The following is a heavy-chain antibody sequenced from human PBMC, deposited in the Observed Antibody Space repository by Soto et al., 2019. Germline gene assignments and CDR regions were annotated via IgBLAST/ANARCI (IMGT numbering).Heavy chain of an antibody. V-gene: IGHV3-15*01. Sequence: EVQLVESGGDLVKPGGSLTLSCAASGSTFSNAGMSWVRQAPGKGLEWVGRIKSKTDGGTTDYAAPVKGRFTISRDDSKNMLYLYRSSLKPEDTAMYYCSTYAYVWGSDRYRWAYWGQGTLVTVSS. D-gene: IGHD3-16*02. J-gene: IGHJ4*02. CDR2: IKSKTDGGTT. CDR1: GSTFSNAG. CDR3: STYAYVWGSDRYRWAY.